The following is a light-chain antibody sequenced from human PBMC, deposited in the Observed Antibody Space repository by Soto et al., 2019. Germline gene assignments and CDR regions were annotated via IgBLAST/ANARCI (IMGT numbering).Light chain of an antibody. CDR1: QSVSSY. CDR2: DAS. J-gene: IGKJ2*01. V-gene: IGKV3-11*01. Sequence: EIVLTQSPATLSLSPGERGTISCRASQSVSSYLAWYQQKPGQAPRLLIYDASNRATGIPARFSGSGSGTDFTLTISSLEPKDFAVYYCQQRSNWPPYTFGQGTKLEIK. CDR3: QQRSNWPPYT.